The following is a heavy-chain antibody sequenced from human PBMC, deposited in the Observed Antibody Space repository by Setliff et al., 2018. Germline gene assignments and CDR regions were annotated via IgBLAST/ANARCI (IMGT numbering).Heavy chain of an antibody. Sequence: SVKVSCKSSGATFSSYGISWVRQAPGQGLEWMGGTIPMFGTTEYAQKFQGRLTIITDESTNTAFMQLSSLRSDDTAVYYCVREGVDRRSSTDYRYYMDVWGKGTTVTVSS. D-gene: IGHD6-6*01. J-gene: IGHJ6*03. CDR1: GATFSSYG. CDR3: VREGVDRRSSTDYRYYMDV. CDR2: TIPMFGTT. V-gene: IGHV1-69*05.